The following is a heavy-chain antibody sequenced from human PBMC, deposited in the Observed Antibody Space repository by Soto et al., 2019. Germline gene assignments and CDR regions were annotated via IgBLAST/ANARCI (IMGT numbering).Heavy chain of an antibody. V-gene: IGHV4-31*03. CDR3: ARGIRQLVREDWFDP. Sequence: SETLSLTCTFSGGSFSSGNYYWSWIRQHPGKGREWIGYIYYSGSTYYNPSLKSRVTISLDTSKTQFSLNLSSVTAADTAVYYCARGIRQLVREDWFDPWGQGTLVTVSS. D-gene: IGHD6-13*01. J-gene: IGHJ5*02. CDR2: IYYSGST. CDR1: GGSFSSGNYY.